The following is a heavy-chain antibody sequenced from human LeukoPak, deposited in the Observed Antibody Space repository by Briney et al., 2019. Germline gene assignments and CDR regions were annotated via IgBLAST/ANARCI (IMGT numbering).Heavy chain of an antibody. CDR2: IYYSGST. CDR3: ASIAVAGGYYYYMDV. V-gene: IGHV4-59*11. J-gene: IGHJ6*03. D-gene: IGHD6-19*01. Sequence: PETLSLTCTVSGGSLSSHYWSWIRQPPGKGLEWIGYIYYSGSTNYNPSLKSRVTISVDTSKNQFSLKLSSVTAADTAVYYCASIAVAGGYYYYMDVWGKGTTVTVSS. CDR1: GGSLSSHY.